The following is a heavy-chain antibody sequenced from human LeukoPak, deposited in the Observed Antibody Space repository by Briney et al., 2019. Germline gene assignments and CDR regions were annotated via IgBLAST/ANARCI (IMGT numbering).Heavy chain of an antibody. V-gene: IGHV4-39*01. CDR2: IYYSGTT. Sequence: SETLSLTCSVSSGSISSSTYYWGWIRQPPGKGLEWIASIYYSGTTYYNPSLESRVTISVDTSNNQFSLKVSSVTAADTAVYFCARRADYDDFLFDYWGQGTLVTVSS. CDR3: ARRADYDDFLFDY. D-gene: IGHD4-17*01. CDR1: SGSISSSTYY. J-gene: IGHJ4*02.